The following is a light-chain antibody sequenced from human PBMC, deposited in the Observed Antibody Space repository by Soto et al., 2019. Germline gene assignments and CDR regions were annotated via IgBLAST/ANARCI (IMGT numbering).Light chain of an antibody. CDR3: CSYAGSSTYV. V-gene: IGLV2-23*01. CDR2: EDT. CDR1: SNDIGNSNL. Sequence: QSVLTQPASVSGSPGQSITISCTGTSNDIGNSNLVSWYQQHPDRAPKLLIYEDTKRPSGISDRFSGSTSGNTASLTISGLRAEDGADYYCCSYAGSSTYVFGTGTKLTVL. J-gene: IGLJ1*01.